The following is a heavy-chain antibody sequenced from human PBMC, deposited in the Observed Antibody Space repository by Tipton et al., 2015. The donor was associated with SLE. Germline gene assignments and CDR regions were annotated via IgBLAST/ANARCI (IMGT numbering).Heavy chain of an antibody. CDR3: VKGGTTLDF. CDR2: IRYDGSDK. Sequence: GSLRLSCAASGFSFSSYGMDWVRQAPGKGLEWVAFIRYDGSDKYYADSVKGRFSISRDNSKNTLHLQMNSLRAEDTAVYYCVKGGTTLDFWGQGTLVTVSS. CDR1: GFSFSSYG. D-gene: IGHD1-7*01. V-gene: IGHV3-30*02. J-gene: IGHJ4*02.